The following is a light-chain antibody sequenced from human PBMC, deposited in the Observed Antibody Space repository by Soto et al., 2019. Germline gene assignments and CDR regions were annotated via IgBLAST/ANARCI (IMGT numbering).Light chain of an antibody. CDR2: DVT. V-gene: IGLV2-11*01. CDR3: CSYAGNYTII. Sequence: QSALTQPRSVSGSPGQSVAISCTGTSSDVDGYNYVSWYQHHPGKAPKLLIYDVTKRPSGVPDRFSGSKSGNTASLTISGLQSGDEADYYCCSYAGNYTIIFGGGTKLTVL. CDR1: SSDVDGYNY. J-gene: IGLJ2*01.